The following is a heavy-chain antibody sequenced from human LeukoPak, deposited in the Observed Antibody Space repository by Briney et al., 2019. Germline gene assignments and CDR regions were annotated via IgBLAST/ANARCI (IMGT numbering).Heavy chain of an antibody. V-gene: IGHV3-15*01. J-gene: IGHJ6*02. CDR2: IKSKTDGGTT. CDR1: GFTFSNAW. CDR3: TTDGVVVGPAATHYYYYGMDV. Sequence: GGSLRLSCAASGFTFSNAWMSWVRQAPGKGLEWVGRIKSKTDGGTTDYAAPVKGRFTISRDDSKNTLYLQMNSLKTEDTAVYYCTTDGVVVGPAATHYYYYGMDVWGQGTTVTVSS. D-gene: IGHD2-2*01.